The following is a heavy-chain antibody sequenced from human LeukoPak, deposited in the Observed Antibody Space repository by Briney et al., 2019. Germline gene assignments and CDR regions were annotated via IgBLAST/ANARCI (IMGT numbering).Heavy chain of an antibody. CDR2: ISYDGSNK. J-gene: IGHJ4*02. D-gene: IGHD5-12*01. CDR1: EFTFSSYA. CDR3: ARDFYGGYALGGGFDY. Sequence: GGSLRLSCAASEFTFSSYAMHWVRQAPGKGLEWVAVISYDGSNKYYADSVKGRFTISRDNSKNTLYLQMNSLRAEDTAVYYCARDFYGGYALGGGFDYWGQGTLVTVSS. V-gene: IGHV3-30-3*01.